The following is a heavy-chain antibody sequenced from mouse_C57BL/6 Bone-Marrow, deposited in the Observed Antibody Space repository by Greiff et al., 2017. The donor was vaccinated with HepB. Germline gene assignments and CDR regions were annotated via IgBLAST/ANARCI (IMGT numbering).Heavy chain of an antibody. CDR1: GYTFTSYG. D-gene: IGHD1-1*01. Sequence: VKLMESGAELARPGASVKLSCKASGYTFTSYGISWVKQRTGHGLEWIGEIDHRSGNTYYNEKFKGQATLTADKSSSTAYMELRSRTSEVSAVYVCTLYYGSSSGYWGKGTTLTVSS. CDR2: IDHRSGNT. CDR3: TLYYGSSSGY. J-gene: IGHJ2*01. V-gene: IGHV1-81*01.